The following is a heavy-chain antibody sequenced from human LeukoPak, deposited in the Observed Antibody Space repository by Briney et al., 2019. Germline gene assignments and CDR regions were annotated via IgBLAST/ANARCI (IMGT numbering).Heavy chain of an antibody. CDR3: ARGGPPRYYYDSSGYYGFDY. V-gene: IGHV4-39*07. Sequence: SETLSLTCTVSGGSISSSSYYWGWIRQPPGKGLEWIGNIYNSGSTYYNPSLKSRVTISVDTSKNQFSLKLSSVTAADTAVYSCARGGPPRYYYDSSGYYGFDYWGQGTLVTVSS. CDR2: IYNSGST. D-gene: IGHD3-22*01. J-gene: IGHJ4*02. CDR1: GGSISSSSYY.